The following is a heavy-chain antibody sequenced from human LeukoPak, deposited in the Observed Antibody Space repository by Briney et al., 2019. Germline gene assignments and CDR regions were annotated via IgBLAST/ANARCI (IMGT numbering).Heavy chain of an antibody. D-gene: IGHD2-2*01. Sequence: GGSLRLSCTASGFTFSIYSMHWVRRAPDKGLEWEAVTSYDGSNKYYADSVKGRFTISRDNSKNTLYLQMNSLRAEDTAVYYCAKDGPAAMYYFDNSGQGTLVTVSS. J-gene: IGHJ4*02. CDR2: TSYDGSNK. CDR3: AKDGPAAMYYFDN. V-gene: IGHV3-30*04. CDR1: GFTFSIYS.